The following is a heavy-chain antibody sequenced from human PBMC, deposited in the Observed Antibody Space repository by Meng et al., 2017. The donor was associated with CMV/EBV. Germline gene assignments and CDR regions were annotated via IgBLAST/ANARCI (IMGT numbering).Heavy chain of an antibody. CDR3: AREWVLSRGHKQNAFDI. CDR2: INWNGGST. Sequence: GGSLRLSCAASGFTFDDYGMSWVRQAPGKGLEWVSGINWNGGSTGYADSVKGRFTISRDNAKNSLYLQMNSLRAEDTALYHCAREWVLSRGHKQNAFDIWGQGTMVTVSS. D-gene: IGHD5-18*01. J-gene: IGHJ3*02. V-gene: IGHV3-20*01. CDR1: GFTFDDYG.